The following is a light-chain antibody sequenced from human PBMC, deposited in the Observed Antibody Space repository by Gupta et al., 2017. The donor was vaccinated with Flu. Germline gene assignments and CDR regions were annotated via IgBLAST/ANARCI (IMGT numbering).Light chain of an antibody. V-gene: IGKV4-1*01. CDR3: QQYYSTPFT. Sequence: DIVMTQSPDSLAASLGERATINCKSSQRVLYSSNNKNYLAWYQQKPGQPPKLLIYWASTRESGVPDRFSGSGSGTDFTLTISSLQAEDVAVYYCQQYYSTPFTFGPRTKVDIK. CDR1: QRVLYSSNNKNY. CDR2: WAS. J-gene: IGKJ3*01.